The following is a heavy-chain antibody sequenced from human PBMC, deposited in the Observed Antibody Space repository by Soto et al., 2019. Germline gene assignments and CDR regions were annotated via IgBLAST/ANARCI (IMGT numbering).Heavy chain of an antibody. CDR1: GFTFSDYS. D-gene: IGHD2-21*01. Sequence: QVHLVESGGGSVQPGGSLRLACAASGFTFSDYSMTWIRQAPGKGLEWVSYVSSSSTSTNYADSMKGRFTISRDNAKNPLYLQMNRLRAEDTSVYYCARDNCGTVDSWGQGTLVSVAS. CDR2: VSSSSTST. J-gene: IGHJ4*02. CDR3: ARDNCGTVDS. V-gene: IGHV3-11*05.